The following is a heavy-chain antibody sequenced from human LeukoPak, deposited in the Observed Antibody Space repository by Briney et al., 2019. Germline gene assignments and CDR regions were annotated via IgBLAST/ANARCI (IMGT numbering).Heavy chain of an antibody. Sequence: VASVKVSCKASGYTFTSYAMHWVRQAPGQRLEWMGWINAGNGNTKYSQKFQGRVTITRDTSASTAYMELSSLRSEDTAVYYCARDGSGWYWSSFDIWGQGTMVTVSS. J-gene: IGHJ3*02. CDR1: GYTFTSYA. V-gene: IGHV1-3*01. CDR2: INAGNGNT. D-gene: IGHD6-19*01. CDR3: ARDGSGWYWSSFDI.